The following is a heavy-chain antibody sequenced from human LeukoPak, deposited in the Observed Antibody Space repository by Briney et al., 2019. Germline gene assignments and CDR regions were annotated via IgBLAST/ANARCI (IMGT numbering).Heavy chain of an antibody. V-gene: IGHV3-7*01. CDR2: IKQDGSEK. CDR1: GFTFSSYW. J-gene: IGHJ6*02. D-gene: IGHD6-19*01. Sequence: GGSLRLSCAASGFTFSSYWMSWVRQVPGKGLEWVANIKQDGSEKYYVDSVKGRFTISRDNAKNSLYLQMNSLRAEDTAVYYCARDRGQWLVSNYYYYGIDVWGQGTTVTVSS. CDR3: ARDRGQWLVSNYYYYGIDV.